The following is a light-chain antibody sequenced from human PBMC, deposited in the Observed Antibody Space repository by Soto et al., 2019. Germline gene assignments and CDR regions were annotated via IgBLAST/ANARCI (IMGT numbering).Light chain of an antibody. J-gene: IGKJ1*01. CDR1: QPIGDF. V-gene: IGKV1-5*03. Sequence: DIQMTQYPSTLSASVGDRVTITCRASQPIGDFLAWYQQKPGKAPKLLIYKASRLERWVPSRFSGGGSGTEFTLNISSLQPDDFASYYCQQFQTYVFGQGTKVEIK. CDR3: QQFQTYV. CDR2: KAS.